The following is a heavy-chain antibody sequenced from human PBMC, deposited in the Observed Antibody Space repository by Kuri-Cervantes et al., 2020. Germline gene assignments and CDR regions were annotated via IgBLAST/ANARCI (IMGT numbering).Heavy chain of an antibody. J-gene: IGHJ6*03. CDR3: ARDAGDIVVVPAAGSNYYYYMDV. CDR1: GFTFSNFG. CDR2: IWYDGSNK. Sequence: GGSLRLSCAASGFTFSNFGIHWVRQAPGKGLEWVAVIWYDGSNKYYADSVKGRFTISRDNSKNTLYLQMNSLRAEDTAVYYCARDAGDIVVVPAAGSNYYYYMDVWGKGTTVTVSS. D-gene: IGHD2-2*01. V-gene: IGHV3-33*01.